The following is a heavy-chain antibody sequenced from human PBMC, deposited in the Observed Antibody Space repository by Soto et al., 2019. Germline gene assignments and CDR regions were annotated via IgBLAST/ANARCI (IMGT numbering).Heavy chain of an antibody. CDR2: IYYTGST. CDR3: APRRPLSRGSFDW. J-gene: IGHJ4*02. CDR1: GVSISSGRYY. D-gene: IGHD3-10*01. Sequence: QGHLQESGPGLVKPSQTLSLPCSVSGVSISSGRYYWSWLRQSPGMALEWLGSIYYTGSTHYNPSLESRLSISVDTSRNQYSLKLTSVTAADTAVYFCAPRRPLSRGSFDWWGQGTLATVSS. V-gene: IGHV4-31*03.